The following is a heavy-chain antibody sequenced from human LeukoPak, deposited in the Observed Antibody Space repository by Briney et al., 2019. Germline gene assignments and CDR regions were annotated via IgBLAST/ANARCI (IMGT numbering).Heavy chain of an antibody. J-gene: IGHJ4*02. CDR3: ARVDYTDEGWGY. CDR2: IDQDGSNK. CDR1: GFTFSRYW. Sequence: PGGSLRLFCATSGFTFSRYWMSWVRQAPGKGLEWVANIDQDGSNKNYVDSVRGRFTISRDDARNSLFLQMNSLRAEDTAMYYCARVDYTDEGWGYWGQGTLVIVSS. V-gene: IGHV3-7*01. D-gene: IGHD4-11*01.